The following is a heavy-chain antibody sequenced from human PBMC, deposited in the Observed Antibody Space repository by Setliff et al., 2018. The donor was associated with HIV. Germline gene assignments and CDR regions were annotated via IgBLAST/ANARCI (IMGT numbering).Heavy chain of an antibody. V-gene: IGHV1-46*01. CDR1: GYTFTSYF. D-gene: IGHD2-2*01. J-gene: IGHJ3*02. CDR2: IDPKGGDT. CDR3: ARAGGGATDQAFDI. Sequence: ASVKVSCKAFGYTFTSYFWHWVRQAPGQGLEWLGIIDPKGGDTNNAQKLQGRLTVTTDTSTGTLYMELSNLRSDDSAVYYCARAGGGATDQAFDIWGQGTMVTVSS.